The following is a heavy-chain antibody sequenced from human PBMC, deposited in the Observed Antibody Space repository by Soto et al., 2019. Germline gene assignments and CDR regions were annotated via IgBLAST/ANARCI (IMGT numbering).Heavy chain of an antibody. Sequence: QITLKESGPTVVKPTEPLTLTCTFSGFSLTTSGVGVGWVRQSPGKAPEWLALIYWDDDKRYSTSLKSRLTITKDTSKNQVVLTMANVDPADKATYYCAHRVLRTVFGLVTTTAIYFDFWGQGTPVVVSS. CDR2: IYWDDDK. D-gene: IGHD3-3*01. V-gene: IGHV2-5*02. CDR1: GFSLTTSGVG. J-gene: IGHJ4*02. CDR3: AHRVLRTVFGLVTTTAIYFDF.